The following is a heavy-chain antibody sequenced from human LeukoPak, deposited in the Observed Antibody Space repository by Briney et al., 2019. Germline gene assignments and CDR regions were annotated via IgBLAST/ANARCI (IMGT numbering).Heavy chain of an antibody. D-gene: IGHD2-2*01. CDR2: IYHSGST. CDR1: GGSISSSNW. CDR3: ARDAEDCSSTSCYVVYYYMDV. V-gene: IGHV4-4*02. J-gene: IGHJ6*03. Sequence: SGTLSLTCAVSGGSISSSNWWSWVRQPPGKGLEWIGEIYHSGSTNYNPSLKSRVTISVDTSKNQFSLKLSSVTAADTAVYYCARDAEDCSSTSCYVVYYYMDVWGKGTTVTVSS.